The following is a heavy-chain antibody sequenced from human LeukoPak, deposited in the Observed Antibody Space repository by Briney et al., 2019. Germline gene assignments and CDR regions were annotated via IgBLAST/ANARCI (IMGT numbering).Heavy chain of an antibody. CDR3: VRRRYNYGFDS. D-gene: IGHD5-18*01. J-gene: IGHJ4*02. CDR2: IHHSGST. CDR1: GGSISSYY. V-gene: IGHV4-59*12. Sequence: SETLSLTCTVSGGSISSYYWNWIRQPPGKGLEWIGYIHHSGSTNYNPSLKSRVTMSVDKSKNQFSLKLSSVTAADTAVFYCVRRRYNYGFDSWGQGSLVTVSS.